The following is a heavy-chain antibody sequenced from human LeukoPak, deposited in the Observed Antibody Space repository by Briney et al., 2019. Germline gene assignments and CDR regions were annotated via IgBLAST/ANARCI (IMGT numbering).Heavy chain of an antibody. CDR2: IYTSGST. V-gene: IGHV4-4*09. CDR3: ARRGIAARHGWFDP. Sequence: SETLSLICTVSGGSISSYYWSWLRQPPGKGLEWIGYIYTSGSTNYNPSLKSRGTISVDTSKNQFSLKLSSVPAADTAVYYCARRGIAARHGWFDPWGQGTLVTVSS. CDR1: GGSISSYY. D-gene: IGHD6-6*01. J-gene: IGHJ5*02.